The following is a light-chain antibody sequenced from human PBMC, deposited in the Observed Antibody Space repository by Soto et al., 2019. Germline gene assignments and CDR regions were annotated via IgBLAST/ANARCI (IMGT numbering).Light chain of an antibody. CDR3: QQCCGLPRT. V-gene: IGKV3-20*01. CDR2: AAS. Sequence: LVWATSAGPLTQSPAARATPSCRARQSRSSTFLTWYQQKPGQAPRLLIYAASSWAAGIPERFSGSGSGTDFTLTISRLEPEDFGVYFCQQCCGLPRTFGGGTKVDIK. CDR1: QSRSSTF. J-gene: IGKJ4*02.